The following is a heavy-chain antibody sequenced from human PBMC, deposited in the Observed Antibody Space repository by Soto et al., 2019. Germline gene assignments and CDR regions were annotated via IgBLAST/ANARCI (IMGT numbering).Heavy chain of an antibody. Sequence: ASVKVSCKVSGYTLTELSMHWVRQGPGKGLEWMGGFDPEDGKTIFAQKFQGRVSMTEDTSTDTAYMELSSLRSEDTAVYYCATDYSGSFWNMGYWGQGTLVTVSS. D-gene: IGHD1-26*01. J-gene: IGHJ4*02. CDR3: ATDYSGSFWNMGY. V-gene: IGHV1-24*01. CDR1: GYTLTELS. CDR2: FDPEDGKT.